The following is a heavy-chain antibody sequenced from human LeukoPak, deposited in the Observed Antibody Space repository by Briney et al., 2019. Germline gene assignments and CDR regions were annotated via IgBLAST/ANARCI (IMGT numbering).Heavy chain of an antibody. J-gene: IGHJ4*02. CDR2: IIPIFGTA. V-gene: IGHV1-69*05. CDR1: GGTFSSYA. CDR3: ASQIASYFDY. Sequence: SVKVSCKASGGTFSSYAISWVRQAPGQGLEWMGGIIPIFGTANYAQKFQGRVTMTRDMSTSTVYMELSSLRSEDTAVYYCASQIASYFDYWGQGTLVTVSS. D-gene: IGHD3-3*02.